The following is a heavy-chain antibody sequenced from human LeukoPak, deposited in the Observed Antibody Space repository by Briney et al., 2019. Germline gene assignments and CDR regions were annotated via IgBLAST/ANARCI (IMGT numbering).Heavy chain of an antibody. Sequence: GVSLRLSCAASGFTFSSYWMHWVRQAPGKGLVWVSRINSDGSSISYADSVKGRFTISRDNAKNTLYLQMNSLRAEDTAVYYCATIAAAGTAWFDPWGQGTLVTVSA. J-gene: IGHJ5*02. D-gene: IGHD6-13*01. CDR1: GFTFSSYW. CDR2: INSDGSSI. CDR3: ATIAAAGTAWFDP. V-gene: IGHV3-74*01.